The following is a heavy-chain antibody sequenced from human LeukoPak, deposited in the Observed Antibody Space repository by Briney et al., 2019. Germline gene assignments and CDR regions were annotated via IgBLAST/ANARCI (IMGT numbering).Heavy chain of an antibody. J-gene: IGHJ4*02. V-gene: IGHV3-30*03. Sequence: PGGSLRLSCAASGFTFSSYGMHWVRQAPGKGLEWVAVISYDGSNKYYADSVKGRFTISRDNSKNTLYLQMNSLRAEDTAVYYCARNLGNPQWLVMGEWGQGTLVTVSS. D-gene: IGHD6-19*01. CDR1: GFTFSSYG. CDR3: ARNLGNPQWLVMGE. CDR2: ISYDGSNK.